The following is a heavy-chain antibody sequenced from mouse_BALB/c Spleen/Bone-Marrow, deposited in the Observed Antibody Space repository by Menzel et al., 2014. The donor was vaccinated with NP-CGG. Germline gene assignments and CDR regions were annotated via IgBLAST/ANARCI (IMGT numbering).Heavy chain of an antibody. Sequence: DVKLVESGPELVKPGASVKISCKASGYSFTGYFMNWGMQSHGKSLEWIGRINPYNGDTFYNQKFKGKATLTVDKSSSTAHMELRSLASEDSAVYYCARGGLLRAMDYWGQGTSVTVSS. V-gene: IGHV1-20*02. CDR2: INPYNGDT. D-gene: IGHD2-3*01. CDR3: ARGGLLRAMDY. CDR1: GYSFTGYF. J-gene: IGHJ4*01.